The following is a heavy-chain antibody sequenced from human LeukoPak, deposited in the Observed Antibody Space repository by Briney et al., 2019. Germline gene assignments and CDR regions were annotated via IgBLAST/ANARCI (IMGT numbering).Heavy chain of an antibody. V-gene: IGHV4-39*07. D-gene: IGHD3-10*01. J-gene: IGHJ6*03. CDR1: GGSISSNNYY. CDR3: ARGIWWFGEYNYYYYYMDV. CDR2: IYYSGST. Sequence: SETLSLTCSVSGGSISSNNYYWGWIRQPPGKGLEWIGSIYYSGSTNYNPSLKSRVTISADTSKNQFSLKLSSVTAADTAVYYCARGIWWFGEYNYYYYYMDVWGKGTTVTISS.